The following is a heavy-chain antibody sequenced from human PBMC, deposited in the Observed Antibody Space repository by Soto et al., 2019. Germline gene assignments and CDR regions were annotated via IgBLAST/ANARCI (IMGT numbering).Heavy chain of an antibody. D-gene: IGHD6-13*01. CDR3: AGGGGGDYSSSWYFWGPLGDNWFDP. J-gene: IGHJ5*02. Sequence: GGSLRLSCAASGFTFSSYAMHWVRQAPGKGLEWVAVISYDGSNKYYADSVKGRFTISRDNSKNTLYLQMNGLRAEETAVCYCAGGGGGDYSSSWYFWGPLGDNWFDPWGQGTLVTVSS. CDR2: ISYDGSNK. V-gene: IGHV3-30-3*01. CDR1: GFTFSSYA.